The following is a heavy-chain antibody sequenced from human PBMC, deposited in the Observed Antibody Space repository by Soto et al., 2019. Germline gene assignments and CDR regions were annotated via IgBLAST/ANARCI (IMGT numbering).Heavy chain of an antibody. CDR3: ASAIRGDSEYCFDY. D-gene: IGHD2-21*02. CDR2: IYHSGRT. J-gene: IGHJ4*02. CDR1: GVSISSGGYY. Sequence: SETLSLTCTVSGVSISSGGYYWGWIRHHPGKGLEWIGNIYHSGRTYYNPSLKSRVIMSVDTSKNHFSLNLNSVTAADTAVYFCASAIRGDSEYCFDYWGQGTLVTVSS. V-gene: IGHV4-31*03.